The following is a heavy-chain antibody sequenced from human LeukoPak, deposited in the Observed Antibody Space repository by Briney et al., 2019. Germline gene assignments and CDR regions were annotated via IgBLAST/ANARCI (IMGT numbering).Heavy chain of an antibody. CDR2: ISYSGST. Sequence: SETLSLTCAVYGGSFSGYYWSWIRQPPGKGLEGIGYISYSGSTNYNPSLKSRVTISIDTSKNQFSLRLSSVTAADTAVYYCARQYGAGRFDYWGQGTLVTVSS. CDR3: ARQYGAGRFDY. D-gene: IGHD6-19*01. J-gene: IGHJ4*02. V-gene: IGHV4-59*08. CDR1: GGSFSGYY.